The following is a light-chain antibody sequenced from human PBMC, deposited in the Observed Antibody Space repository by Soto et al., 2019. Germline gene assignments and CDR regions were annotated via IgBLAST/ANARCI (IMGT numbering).Light chain of an antibody. CDR2: LGS. CDR3: MPALQTRG. CDR1: QSLLHSNGYNY. Sequence: DIVMTQSPLSLPVTPGEPASISCRSSQSLLHSNGYNYLDWYLQKPGQSPQLLIYLGSNRASGVPDRFSGSGSGTDFTLKISRVEAEDVGVYYCMPALQTRGFGQGTRLEIK. J-gene: IGKJ5*01. V-gene: IGKV2-28*01.